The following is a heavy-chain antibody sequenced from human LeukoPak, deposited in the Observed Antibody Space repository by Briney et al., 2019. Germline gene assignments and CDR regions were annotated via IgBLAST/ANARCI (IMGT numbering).Heavy chain of an antibody. D-gene: IGHD2-2*03. CDR2: IYPDESNI. V-gene: IGHV5-51*01. J-gene: IGHJ4*02. CDR1: GYSFPTYW. CDR3: AGPPSRGYSSSFEY. Sequence: NTGESLKISCKGSGYSFPTYWITWVRQMPGKGLEWMGIIYPDESNIRYSPSFQGQVTISADKSISTAYLQWSSLKASDTAMYYCAGPPSRGYSSSFEYWGQGTLVTVSS.